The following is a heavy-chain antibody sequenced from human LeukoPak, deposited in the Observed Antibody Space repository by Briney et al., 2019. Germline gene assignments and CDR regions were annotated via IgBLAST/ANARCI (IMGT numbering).Heavy chain of an antibody. D-gene: IGHD3-3*01. Sequence: GGSLRLSCAASEFSFSSNAMSWVRQAPGKGLEWVSGISGSGDFSFYADSVKGRFSISRDNSRNTLYLQMNSLRVEDTAVYYCAKDFDLGYDFWSGYNPFDPWGQGTLVTVSS. J-gene: IGHJ5*02. CDR1: EFSFSSNA. CDR3: AKDFDLGYDFWSGYNPFDP. CDR2: ISGSGDFS. V-gene: IGHV3-23*01.